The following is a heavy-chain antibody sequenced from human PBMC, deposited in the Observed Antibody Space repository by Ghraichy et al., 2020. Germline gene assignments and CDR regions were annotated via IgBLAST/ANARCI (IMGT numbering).Heavy chain of an antibody. V-gene: IGHV3-30-3*01. D-gene: IGHD6-19*01. J-gene: IGHJ4*02. CDR3: AREYTSGYTLFDY. Sequence: GGSLRLSCAGSGFSFSSYAIHWFRQAPGKGLEWVALISHDGAKNYSADSVRGRFTMSRDNSESTLYLQMNSLRADDTAVYYCAREYTSGYTLFDYWGQGTLVTVSS. CDR1: GFSFSSYA. CDR2: ISHDGAKN.